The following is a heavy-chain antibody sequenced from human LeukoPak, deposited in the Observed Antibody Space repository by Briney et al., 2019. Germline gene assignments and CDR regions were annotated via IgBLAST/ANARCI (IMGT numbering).Heavy chain of an antibody. V-gene: IGHV3-21*01. J-gene: IGHJ5*02. D-gene: IGHD1-1*01. CDR3: ARDKETELWFDP. Sequence: PGGSLRLSCAASGFTFSSYSMNWVRQAPGKGLEWVSSISSSSSYIYYADSVKGRFTISRDNAKNSLYLQMNSLRAEDTAVYYCARDKETELWFDPWGQGTLVTVSS. CDR2: ISSSSSYI. CDR1: GFTFSSYS.